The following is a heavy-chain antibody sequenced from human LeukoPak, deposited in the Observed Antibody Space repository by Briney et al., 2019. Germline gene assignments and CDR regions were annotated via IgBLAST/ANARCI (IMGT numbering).Heavy chain of an antibody. CDR1: GGSISGSSQY. J-gene: IGHJ4*02. D-gene: IGHD5-18*01. Sequence: PSETLSLTCSVPGGSISGSSQYWGWIRQSPGKGLEYIGSIYHSGTTYNNPSLNSRVTISVDASKNQFSLELSSVTAADTAVYYCSSRGYIYGRYFDYWGQGTLVTVSS. CDR2: IYHSGTT. V-gene: IGHV4-39*01. CDR3: SSRGYIYGRYFDY.